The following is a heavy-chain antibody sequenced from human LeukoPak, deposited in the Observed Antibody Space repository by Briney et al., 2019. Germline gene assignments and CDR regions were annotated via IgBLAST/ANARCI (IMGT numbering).Heavy chain of an antibody. CDR1: GGTFSSYA. Sequence: GSSVKVSFKASGGTFSSYAISWVRQAPGQGLEWMGRIIPILGIANYEQKFQGRVTITADKSTSTAYMELSSLRSEDTAVYYCARGIAAAPRGFDPWGQGTLVTVSS. D-gene: IGHD6-13*01. CDR2: IIPILGIA. CDR3: ARGIAAAPRGFDP. J-gene: IGHJ5*02. V-gene: IGHV1-69*04.